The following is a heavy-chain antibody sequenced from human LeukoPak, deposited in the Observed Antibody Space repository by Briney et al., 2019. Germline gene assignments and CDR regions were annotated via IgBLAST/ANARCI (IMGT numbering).Heavy chain of an antibody. Sequence: PSETLSLTCTVSGASFNSDDQYWNWIRQNPGRGLEWIGSIHPSGMLYNNPSLESRVTMSRDTYKNQFSLNLNSVTAADTAVYFCSRGLDSRKLGYWGQGILVTVSS. CDR2: IHPSGML. J-gene: IGHJ4*02. CDR1: GASFNSDDQY. V-gene: IGHV4-31*03. D-gene: IGHD3-22*01. CDR3: SRGLDSRKLGY.